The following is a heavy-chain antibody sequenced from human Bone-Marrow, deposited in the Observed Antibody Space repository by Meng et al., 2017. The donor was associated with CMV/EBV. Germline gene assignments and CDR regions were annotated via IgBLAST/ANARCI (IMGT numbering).Heavy chain of an antibody. CDR1: GFTFSSYS. CDR3: ARDGSDTTFDD. D-gene: IGHD4-11*01. V-gene: IGHV3-21*01. J-gene: IGHJ4*02. CDR2: ISSSSSYI. Sequence: GGSLRLSCAASGFTFSSYSMNWVRQAPGKGLEWVSSISSSSSYIYYAGSVKGRFTIYRDNAKNSLYLEMNSLRAEGTAVYYGARDGSDTTFDDWGQGTLVTVSS.